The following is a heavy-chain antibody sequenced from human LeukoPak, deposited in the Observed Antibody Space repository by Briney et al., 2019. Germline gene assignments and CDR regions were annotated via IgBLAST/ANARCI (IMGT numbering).Heavy chain of an antibody. J-gene: IGHJ3*02. V-gene: IGHV3-30*03. Sequence: PGGSLRLSCAASEFTFSSYAMHWVRQAPGKGLEWVAFISYHGSNKYYADSVKGRFTISRDNSKNTLFLQMNSLRAEDTAVYYCARALGDPTINALGAFDIWGQGTTVIVSS. D-gene: IGHD5-24*01. CDR3: ARALGDPTINALGAFDI. CDR1: EFTFSSYA. CDR2: ISYHGSNK.